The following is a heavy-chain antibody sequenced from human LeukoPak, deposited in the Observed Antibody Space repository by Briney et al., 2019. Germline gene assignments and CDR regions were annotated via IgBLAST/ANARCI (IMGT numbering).Heavy chain of an antibody. V-gene: IGHV1-18*01. CDR1: GYTFIRHG. J-gene: IGHJ4*02. CDR3: EGSAGLNWGHHF. CDR2: IWAYNGNT. D-gene: IGHD7-27*01. Sequence: GASVKVSCKASGYTFIRHGVSWVRQAPGQGLEWMAWIWAYNGNTIYAQRFQGRVTVTTDTSTSTAYMELRSLRSDDTAIYYCEGSAGLNWGHHFLGQGTLGTRSS.